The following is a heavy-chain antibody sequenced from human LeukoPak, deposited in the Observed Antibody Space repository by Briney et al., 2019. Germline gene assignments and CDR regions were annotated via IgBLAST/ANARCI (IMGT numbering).Heavy chain of an antibody. CDR2: INTDGGSI. Sequence: GGSLRLSCAASGFTFSSYRMYWVRQAPGKGLVWVSRINTDGGSIRYADSVKGRFTIPRDNAKNTLYLQMNSLRAEDTAVYYCARRAGAYSHPYDYWGQGTLVTVSS. CDR3: ARRAGAYSHPYDY. J-gene: IGHJ4*02. V-gene: IGHV3-74*01. D-gene: IGHD4/OR15-4a*01. CDR1: GFTFSSYR.